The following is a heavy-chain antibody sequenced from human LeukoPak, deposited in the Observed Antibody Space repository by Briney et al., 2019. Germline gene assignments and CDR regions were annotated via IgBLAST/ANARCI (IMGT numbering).Heavy chain of an antibody. J-gene: IGHJ4*02. V-gene: IGHV3-23*01. Sequence: GGSLRLSCAASGFSFNIYAMSWVRQAPGKGLEWVSTISGSASTTYYADSVKGRFTISRDDSKNTLYLQMNSLRAEDTAVYYCAKAELYYYDSSGYIGDYWGQGTLVTVSS. CDR2: ISGSASTT. CDR1: GFSFNIYA. CDR3: AKAELYYYDSSGYIGDY. D-gene: IGHD3-22*01.